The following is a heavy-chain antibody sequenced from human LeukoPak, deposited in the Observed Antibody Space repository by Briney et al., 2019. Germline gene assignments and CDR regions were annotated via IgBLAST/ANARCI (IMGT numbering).Heavy chain of an antibody. CDR3: ARARSNVSQTPGTKERDV. D-gene: IGHD3-16*01. CDR2: IIPIFGIA. J-gene: IGHJ6*03. CDR1: GGTFSSYA. Sequence: SVKVSCKASGGTFSSYAISWVRQAPGQGLEWMGRIIPIFGIANYAQKFQGRVTITADKSTRTAYMELSSLRSEDKALYYCARARSNVSQTPGTKERDVGGKGTTV. V-gene: IGHV1-69*04.